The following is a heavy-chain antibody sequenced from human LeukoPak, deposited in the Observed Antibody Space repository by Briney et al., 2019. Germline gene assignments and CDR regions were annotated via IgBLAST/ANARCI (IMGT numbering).Heavy chain of an antibody. CDR2: ISYDGSNT. CDR1: GFTFSSYG. CDR3: AKPYYYGSRSYMDY. D-gene: IGHD3-10*01. V-gene: IGHV3-30*18. Sequence: GESLRLSCAASGFTFSSYGMHWVRQAPGKGLERVAVISYDGSNTYYADSVKGRFTISRDNSKNMLYLQMNSLRAEDTAVYYCAKPYYYGSRSYMDYWGQRTLVTVSS. J-gene: IGHJ4*02.